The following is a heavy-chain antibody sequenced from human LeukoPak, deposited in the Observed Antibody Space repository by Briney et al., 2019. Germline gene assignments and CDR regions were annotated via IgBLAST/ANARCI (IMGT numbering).Heavy chain of an antibody. Sequence: SETLSLTCTVSGGSISSYYWSWIRQPAGKGLEWIGYIYYSGSTSYNPSLKSRVTISVDTSKNHFSLRLSSVTAADTAVYYCARLSYGGNYYFYYYMDVWGKGTTVTVSS. CDR2: IYYSGST. V-gene: IGHV4-59*12. CDR1: GGSISSYY. J-gene: IGHJ6*03. D-gene: IGHD4-23*01. CDR3: ARLSYGGNYYFYYYMDV.